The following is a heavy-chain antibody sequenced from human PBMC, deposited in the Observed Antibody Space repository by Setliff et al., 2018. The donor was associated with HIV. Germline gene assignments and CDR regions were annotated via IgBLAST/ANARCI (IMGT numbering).Heavy chain of an antibody. CDR1: GGSISSGSYY. CDR3: ASQDIVVVPAALGAGYGMDV. J-gene: IGHJ6*02. Sequence: SETLSLTCTVSGGSISSGSYYWSWIRQPAGKGLEWIGRIYTSGRTNYNPSLKSRVTISVDTSKNQFSLKLSSVTAADTAVYYCASQDIVVVPAALGAGYGMDVWGQGTTVTVSS. CDR2: IYTSGRT. V-gene: IGHV4-61*02. D-gene: IGHD2-2*01.